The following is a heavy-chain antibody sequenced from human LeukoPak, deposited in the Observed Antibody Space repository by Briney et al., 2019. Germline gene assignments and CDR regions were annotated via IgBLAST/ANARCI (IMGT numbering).Heavy chain of an antibody. CDR3: ARDVSSSTRAFDI. CDR2: ISSSTSHT. V-gene: IGHV3-48*03. D-gene: IGHD2-8*01. CDR1: GFTLSTYE. Sequence: GASLRLSCAASGFTLSTYEMTWVRQAPGKGLEGVSFISSSTSHTFYADSVKGRFTIFRDTAKNSLYLQMNNLRGEDTAVYYCARDVSSSTRAFDIWGQGTMVAVS. J-gene: IGHJ3*02.